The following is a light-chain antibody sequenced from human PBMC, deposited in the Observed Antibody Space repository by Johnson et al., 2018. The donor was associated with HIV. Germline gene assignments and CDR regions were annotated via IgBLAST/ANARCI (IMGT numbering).Light chain of an antibody. CDR1: SSNIGNNY. CDR3: GTWDSSLSAYV. CDR2: DNN. Sequence: VLTQPPSVSAAPGQKVTISCSGSSSNIGNNYVSWYQQLPGTAPKLLIYDNNKRPSGIPDRFSGSKSGTSATLGITGLQTGDEADYYCGTWDSSLSAYVFGTGTNVTVL. V-gene: IGLV1-51*01. J-gene: IGLJ1*01.